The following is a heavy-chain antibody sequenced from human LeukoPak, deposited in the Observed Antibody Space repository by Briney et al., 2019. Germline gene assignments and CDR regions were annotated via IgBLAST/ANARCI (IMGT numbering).Heavy chain of an antibody. CDR3: ARRARITGTTNWFDP. CDR2: IYYSGST. V-gene: IGHV4-59*08. Sequence: SETLSLTCTVSGGSISSYYWSWIRQPPGKGLEWIGYIYYSGSTNYNPSLKSRVTISVDTSKNQFSLKLSSVTAADAAVYYCARRARITGTTNWFDPWGQGTLVTVSS. J-gene: IGHJ5*02. D-gene: IGHD1-7*01. CDR1: GGSISSYY.